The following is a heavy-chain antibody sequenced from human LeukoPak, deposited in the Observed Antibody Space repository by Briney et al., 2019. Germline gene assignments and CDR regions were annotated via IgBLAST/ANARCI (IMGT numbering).Heavy chain of an antibody. V-gene: IGHV1-2*02. CDR3: ARDSAQLLWFGELFRHYYYYMDV. CDR2: INPNSGGT. D-gene: IGHD3-10*01. CDR1: GYTFSGYY. J-gene: IGHJ6*03. Sequence: ASVKISCKASGYTFSGYYVHWVRQAPGQGLEWMGWINPNSGGTNYAQKFQGRVTMTRDTSISTAYMELSRLRSDDTAVYYCARDSAQLLWFGELFRHYYYYMDVWGKGTTVTISS.